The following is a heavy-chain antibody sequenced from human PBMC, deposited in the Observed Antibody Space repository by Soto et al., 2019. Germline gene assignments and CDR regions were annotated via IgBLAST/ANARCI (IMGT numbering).Heavy chain of an antibody. CDR3: ASDSSGYYGLGMDV. CDR2: IIPIFGTA. D-gene: IGHD3-22*01. Sequence: QVQLVQSGAEVKKPGSSERVSCKASGGTFSSYAISWVRQAPGQGLEWMGGIIPIFGTANYAQKFQGRVTITADKSTSTAYMELSSLRSEDTAVYYCASDSSGYYGLGMDVWGQGTTVTVSS. J-gene: IGHJ6*02. CDR1: GGTFSSYA. V-gene: IGHV1-69*06.